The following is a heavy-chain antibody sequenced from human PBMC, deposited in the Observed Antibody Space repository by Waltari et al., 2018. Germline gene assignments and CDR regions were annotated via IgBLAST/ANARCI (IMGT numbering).Heavy chain of an antibody. V-gene: IGHV3-21*01. J-gene: IGHJ6*03. CDR3: ASHFEDYYYYMDV. CDR1: GFSFHSYT. Sequence: EVQLVESGGGLVTPGESLRLSCVASGFSFHSYTINWVRQAPGKGLEWVSSIGANGDYIYYADSVKGRFTTSRDNARNSLYLQMTSLRVEDTAIYFCASHFEDYYYYMDVWGKGTTVTVSS. CDR2: IGANGDYI.